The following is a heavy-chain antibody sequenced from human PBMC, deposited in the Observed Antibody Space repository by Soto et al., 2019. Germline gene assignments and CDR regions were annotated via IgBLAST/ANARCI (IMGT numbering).Heavy chain of an antibody. J-gene: IGHJ4*02. CDR1: GGSISSSSYY. Sequence: PSETPSLTCNVSGGSISSSSYYWGWIRQPPGKGLEWIASINYSGNTYYNPSLKSRVTISVDTSKNQFSLKLSSVTAADTAVYYCARGRGSFGYWGQGTLVTVS. CDR3: ARGRGSFGY. D-gene: IGHD3-10*01. V-gene: IGHV4-39*07. CDR2: INYSGNT.